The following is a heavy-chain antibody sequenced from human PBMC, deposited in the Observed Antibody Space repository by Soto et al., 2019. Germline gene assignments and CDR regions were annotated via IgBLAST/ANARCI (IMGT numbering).Heavy chain of an antibody. CDR2: ISLIFGTA. CDR3: VVSVGPRFELFYYYDMDV. D-gene: IGHD1-26*01. CDR1: GGTFSDYV. V-gene: IGHV1-69*13. J-gene: IGHJ6*02. Sequence: SVKVSCKASGGTFSDYVISWVRQAPGQGLEWMGGISLIFGTADYAQKFQDRVTITADESTSSGYMELSSLRSEDTAVYYCVVSVGPRFELFYYYDMDVWGQGTTVTVSS.